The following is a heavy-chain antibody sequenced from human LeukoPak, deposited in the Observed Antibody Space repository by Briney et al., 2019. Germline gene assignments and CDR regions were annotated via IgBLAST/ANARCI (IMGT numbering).Heavy chain of an antibody. D-gene: IGHD1-26*01. Sequence: GGSLRLSCAASGFTFANSWMAWVRQAPGKGLELLANIKQDGSTKHYADSLKGRFTISRDNPKNPLFLQMNNLRADDTAIYYCTRDTIGSLDYWGQGILVTVAS. CDR1: GFTFANSW. V-gene: IGHV3-7*01. CDR2: IKQDGSTK. J-gene: IGHJ4*02. CDR3: TRDTIGSLDY.